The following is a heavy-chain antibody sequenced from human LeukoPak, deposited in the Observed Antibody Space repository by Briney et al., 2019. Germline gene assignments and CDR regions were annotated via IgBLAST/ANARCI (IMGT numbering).Heavy chain of an antibody. D-gene: IGHD1-26*01. J-gene: IGHJ4*02. Sequence: SETLSLTCTVSGGSISSGSYYWSWIRQPAGKGLEWIGRIYTNGSTNYNPSLKNRVTISVDTPKNQFSLKLSSVTAADTAVYHCASLRERSYYARGFDYWGRGTLVTVSS. CDR3: ASLRERSYYARGFDY. V-gene: IGHV4-61*02. CDR1: GGSISSGSYY. CDR2: IYTNGST.